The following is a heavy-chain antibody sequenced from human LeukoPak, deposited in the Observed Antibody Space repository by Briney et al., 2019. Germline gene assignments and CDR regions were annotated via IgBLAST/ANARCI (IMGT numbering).Heavy chain of an antibody. CDR1: GYTFTGYY. CDR3: ARDGHDSSGYYNDY. V-gene: IGHV1-2*02. J-gene: IGHJ4*02. D-gene: IGHD3-22*01. Sequence: GASVKVSCKASGYTFTGYYIHWVRQAPGQGLEWMGWINPNNGGTNYAQKFQGRVTMTRDTSMRTAYMELRTLRSDDTAVYYCARDGHDSSGYYNDYWGQGTLVTVSS. CDR2: INPNNGGT.